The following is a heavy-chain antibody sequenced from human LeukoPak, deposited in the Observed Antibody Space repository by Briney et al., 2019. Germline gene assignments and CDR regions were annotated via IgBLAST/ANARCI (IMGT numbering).Heavy chain of an antibody. D-gene: IGHD6-19*01. CDR3: AREFKDSGGWSTTLDY. J-gene: IGHJ4*02. CDR1: GDSVSNKNTA. Sequence: SQTLSLTCGISGDSVSNKNTAWNWIGQSPSRGLEWLGRTYYRSKWYNDYADSVKSRITISPDTSKNQFSLQLNSVTPEDTAIYYCAREFKDSGGWSTTLDYWGQGTLVTVSS. V-gene: IGHV6-1*01. CDR2: TYYRSKWYN.